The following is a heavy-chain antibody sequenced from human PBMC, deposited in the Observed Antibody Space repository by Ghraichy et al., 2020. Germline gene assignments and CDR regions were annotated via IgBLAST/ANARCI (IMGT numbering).Heavy chain of an antibody. Sequence: LETLSLTCAVYGGSFSGYYWSWIRQPPGKGLEWIGEINHSGSTNYNPSLKSRVTISVDTSKNQFSLKLSSVTAADTAVYYCARLSVDDYVWGSYRYRVGYYYYMDVWGKGTTVTVSS. CDR2: INHSGST. D-gene: IGHD3-16*02. V-gene: IGHV4-34*01. CDR1: GGSFSGYY. CDR3: ARLSVDDYVWGSYRYRVGYYYYMDV. J-gene: IGHJ6*03.